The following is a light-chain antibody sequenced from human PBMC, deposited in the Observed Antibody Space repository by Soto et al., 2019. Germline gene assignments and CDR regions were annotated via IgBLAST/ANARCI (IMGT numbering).Light chain of an antibody. CDR3: QHYNSYSDA. CDR2: KAS. CDR1: QTISSW. Sequence: IQMTQSPSTLSGSVGDRVAITCRASQTISSWLAWYQQKPGKAPKLLIYKASTLKSGAPSRFSGSGSRTEFTLTISSLQPDAFATYYCQHYNSYSDAFSQVTK. J-gene: IGKJ1*01. V-gene: IGKV1-5*03.